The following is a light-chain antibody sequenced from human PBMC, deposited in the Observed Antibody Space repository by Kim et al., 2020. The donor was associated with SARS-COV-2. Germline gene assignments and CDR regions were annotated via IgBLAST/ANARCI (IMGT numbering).Light chain of an antibody. Sequence: SACASLGSSVKLTCTLSSGHSSYIIAWHQQQPGKAPRYLMKLEGSGSYNKGSGVPDRFSGSSSGADRYLTISNLQSEDEADYYCETWDSNIWVFGGGTQLTVL. J-gene: IGLJ3*02. CDR2: LEGSGSY. CDR1: SGHSSYI. V-gene: IGLV4-60*03. CDR3: ETWDSNIWV.